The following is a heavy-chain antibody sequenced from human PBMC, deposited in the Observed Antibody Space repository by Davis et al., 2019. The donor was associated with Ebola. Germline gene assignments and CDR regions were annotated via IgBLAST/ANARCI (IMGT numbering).Heavy chain of an antibody. Sequence: ASVKVSCKASGYTFASYGVSWVRQAPGQGLEWMGWISVFSGQTRYSQKVQDRVTLTADTSTSTAFMELRSLRSDDTAIYYCARRRGYNYDLIDLWGQGTLVTVSS. V-gene: IGHV1-18*01. CDR2: ISVFSGQT. CDR1: GYTFASYG. D-gene: IGHD5-18*01. J-gene: IGHJ4*02. CDR3: ARRRGYNYDLIDL.